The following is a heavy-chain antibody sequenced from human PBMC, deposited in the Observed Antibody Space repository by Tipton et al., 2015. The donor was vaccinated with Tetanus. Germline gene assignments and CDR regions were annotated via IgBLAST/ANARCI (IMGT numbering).Heavy chain of an antibody. Sequence: TLSLTCTVSGDAISSYYWTWIRQPPGKGLEWIGYIYYRGSTNYYPSLKSRVTMSVDTSKNQFSLNLSSVTAADTAVYYCARGDGSTLHYWGQGTLVTVSS. CDR2: IYYRGST. J-gene: IGHJ4*02. D-gene: IGHD5-24*01. V-gene: IGHV4-59*01. CDR3: ARGDGSTLHY. CDR1: GDAISSYY.